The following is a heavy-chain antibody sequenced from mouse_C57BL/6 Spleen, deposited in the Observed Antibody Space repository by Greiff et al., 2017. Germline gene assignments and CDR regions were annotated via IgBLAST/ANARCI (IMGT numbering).Heavy chain of an antibody. J-gene: IGHJ4*01. V-gene: IGHV1-9*01. CDR1: GYTFTGYW. D-gene: IGHD1-1*01. CDR2: ILPGSGST. Sequence: QVQLQQSGAELMKPGASVKLSCKATGYTFTGYWIEWVKQRPGHGLEWIGEILPGSGSTNYNEKFKGKATFTADTATNTAYMQLSSLTTEDTAIYYCASPSITTVPEGYAMDYWGQGTSGTVSS. CDR3: ASPSITTVPEGYAMDY.